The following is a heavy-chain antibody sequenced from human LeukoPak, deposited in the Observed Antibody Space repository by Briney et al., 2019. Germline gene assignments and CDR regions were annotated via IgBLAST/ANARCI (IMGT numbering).Heavy chain of an antibody. CDR2: IFHSGST. CDR3: ARHDSFAFDI. V-gene: IGHV4-4*02. J-gene: IGHJ3*02. Sequence: SETLSLTCAVSGGSISSSNWWSWVRQPPGKGLEWIGEIFHSGSTNCNPSLKSRVTISVDKSKNQLSLKLSSVTAADTAVHYCARHDSFAFDIWGQGTMVTVSS. D-gene: IGHD2-21*02. CDR1: GGSISSSNW.